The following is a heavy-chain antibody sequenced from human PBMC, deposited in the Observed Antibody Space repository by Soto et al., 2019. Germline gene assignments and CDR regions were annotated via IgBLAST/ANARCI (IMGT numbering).Heavy chain of an antibody. D-gene: IGHD2-21*02. CDR2: ISYDGSTE. CDR1: GFTFSPYT. Sequence: QVQLVESGGGVVQPGRSLRLSCAASGFTFSPYTMHWVRQTPGKGLEWVAVISYDGSTEYNPDSVKGRFTISRDNPKNTVYLQMNSLRPEDTAIYYCARGGGFCGGDCYKGGIDYWGPGTLVTVAS. V-gene: IGHV3-30-3*01. J-gene: IGHJ4*02. CDR3: ARGGGFCGGDCYKGGIDY.